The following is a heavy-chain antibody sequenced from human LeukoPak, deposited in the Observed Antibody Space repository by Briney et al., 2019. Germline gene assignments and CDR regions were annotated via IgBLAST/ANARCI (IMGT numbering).Heavy chain of an antibody. CDR1: GFTFSSYG. CDR2: ISYDGSNK. CDR3: APYYDSSGYYGY. J-gene: IGHJ4*02. D-gene: IGHD3-22*01. V-gene: IGHV3-30*12. Sequence: GGSLRLSCAASGFTFSSYGMHWVRQAPGKGLEWVAVISYDGSNKYYADSVKGRFTISRDNAKNSLYLQMNSLRAEDTAVYYCAPYYDSSGYYGYWGQGTLVTVSS.